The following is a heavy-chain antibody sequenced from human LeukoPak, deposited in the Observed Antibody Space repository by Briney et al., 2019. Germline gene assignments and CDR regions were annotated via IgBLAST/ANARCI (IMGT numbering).Heavy chain of an antibody. CDR1: GFTFSDYY. CDR2: ISSISSYT. CDR3: ARDVSTYGSGSSQFDY. Sequence: KPGGSLRLSCAVSGFTFSDYYVIWIRQAPGKGLEWVSYISSISSYTNYADSVKGRFTISRDNAKNSLYLQINSLRAEDTAVYYCARDVSTYGSGSSQFDYWGQGTLVTVSS. D-gene: IGHD3-10*01. V-gene: IGHV3-11*06. J-gene: IGHJ4*02.